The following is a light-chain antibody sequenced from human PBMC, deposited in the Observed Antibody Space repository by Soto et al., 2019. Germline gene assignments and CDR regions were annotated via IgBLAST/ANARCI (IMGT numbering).Light chain of an antibody. CDR3: QQYGSPPT. J-gene: IGKJ1*01. CDR1: QRVSRSF. V-gene: IGKV3-20*01. Sequence: EIGLTQSPGTLSLSPGERATLSCRASQRVSRSFLAWYQQRPGQAPRLLIYGASSRATGIPDRFSGGGSGTDFILSISRLETEEFAVYYCQQYGSPPTFGQGTKVEIK. CDR2: GAS.